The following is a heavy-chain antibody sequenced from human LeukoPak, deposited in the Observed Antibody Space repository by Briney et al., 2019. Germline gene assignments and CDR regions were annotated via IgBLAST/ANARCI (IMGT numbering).Heavy chain of an antibody. J-gene: IGHJ4*02. V-gene: IGHV3-74*01. CDR3: PRRLQMAVIAD. D-gene: IGHD4-11*01. CDR1: GFTFSNYW. Sequence: GGSLRLSYAASGFTFSNYWMHWVRQAPGKGLVWVSHINTDGSSTSYADSVKGRFTISRDNAKSTLYLQMSSLRAEDTAVYYWPRRLQMAVIADWGQGTLVTVSS. CDR2: INTDGSST.